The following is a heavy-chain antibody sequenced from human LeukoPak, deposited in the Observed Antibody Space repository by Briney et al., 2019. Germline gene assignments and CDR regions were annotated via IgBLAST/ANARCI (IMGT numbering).Heavy chain of an antibody. CDR2: ISSSSSYI. CDR1: GFTFSSYS. D-gene: IGHD5-12*01. CDR3: ARDEHRYTYYYYGMDV. J-gene: IGHJ6*02. V-gene: IGHV3-21*01. Sequence: GGSLRLSCAASGFTFSSYSMNWVRQAPGKGLEWVSSISSSSSYIYYADSVKGRFTISRDNAKNSLYLQMNSLRAEDTAVYYCARDEHRYTYYYYGMDVWGQGTTVTVSS.